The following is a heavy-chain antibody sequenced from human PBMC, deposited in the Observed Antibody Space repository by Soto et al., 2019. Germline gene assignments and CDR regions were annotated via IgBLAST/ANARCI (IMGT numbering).Heavy chain of an antibody. CDR2: TYFRSRWYN. CDR1: GDSVSSNTAA. Sequence: PSQTLSLTCAISGDSVSSNTAAWHWIRQSPSRGLEWLGRTYFRSRWYNDYAVSVKSRITINADTSKNQFSLHLNSVSPEDTAVYYCARDLESGYGNYYDYMDVWGKGTTVTVSS. V-gene: IGHV6-1*01. CDR3: ARDLESGYGNYYDYMDV. D-gene: IGHD2-2*03. J-gene: IGHJ6*03.